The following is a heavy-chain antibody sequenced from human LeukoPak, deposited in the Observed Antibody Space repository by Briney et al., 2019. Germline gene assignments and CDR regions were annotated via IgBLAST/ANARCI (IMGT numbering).Heavy chain of an antibody. J-gene: IGHJ4*02. CDR1: GFTFDDYA. V-gene: IGHV3-9*01. CDR3: ATTGGNSGY. D-gene: IGHD4-23*01. CDR2: ISWNSGSI. Sequence: GRSLRLSCAASGFTFDDYAMHWVRQAPGKGLEWVSGISWNSGSIGYADSVKGRFTISRDNAMNSLYLQMNSLRAEDTALYYCATTGGNSGYWGQGTLVTVSS.